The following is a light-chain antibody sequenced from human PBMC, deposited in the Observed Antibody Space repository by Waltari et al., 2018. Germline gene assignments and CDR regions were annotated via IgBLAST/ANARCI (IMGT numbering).Light chain of an antibody. J-gene: IGLJ2*01. V-gene: IGLV2-14*03. Sequence: QSALTQPASVSGSPGQSITISCTGTSSDVGGYNYVSWYQQHPGKAPKLMIYDVTNRPSGVSNRFSGSKSGNTASLTISGLQAEEEADYYCSSYTSSGTGVLFGGGTKLSVL. CDR3: SSYTSSGTGVL. CDR2: DVT. CDR1: SSDVGGYNY.